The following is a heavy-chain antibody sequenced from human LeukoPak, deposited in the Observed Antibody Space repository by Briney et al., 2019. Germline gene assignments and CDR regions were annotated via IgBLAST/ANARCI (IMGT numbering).Heavy chain of an antibody. CDR3: AKDKRWELPGGYFDY. Sequence: PGGSLRLSCAASGFTFSSYAMSWVRQAPGKGLEWVSAISGSGGSTYYADSVKGRFTISRDNSKNTLYLQMNRLRAEDTAVYYCAKDKRWELPGGYFDYWGQGTLVTVSS. CDR2: ISGSGGST. V-gene: IGHV3-23*01. J-gene: IGHJ4*02. CDR1: GFTFSSYA. D-gene: IGHD1-26*01.